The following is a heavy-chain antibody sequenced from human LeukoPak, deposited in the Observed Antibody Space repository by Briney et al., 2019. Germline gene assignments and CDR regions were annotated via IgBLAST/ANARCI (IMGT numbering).Heavy chain of an antibody. CDR1: GFAFDDYP. V-gene: IGHV3-43*02. CDR2: ISGAGDSI. D-gene: IGHD5-12*01. Sequence: GGSLRLSCAASGFAFDDYPMHWVRQAPGKGLEWVSLISGAGDSIYYADSVKGRFTISRGNSNNSLYLQMNSLRTEDTALYYCAKGIKGYDYWGQGTLVTVSS. J-gene: IGHJ4*02. CDR3: AKGIKGYDY.